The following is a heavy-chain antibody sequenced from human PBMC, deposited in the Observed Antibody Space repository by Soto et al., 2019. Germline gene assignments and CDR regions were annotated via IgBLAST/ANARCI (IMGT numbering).Heavy chain of an antibody. J-gene: IGHJ4*02. Sequence: TLSLTCAVYGGSFSGYYWSWIRQPPGKGLEWIGEINHSGSTNYNPSLKSRVTISVDTSKNQFSLKLSSVTAADTAVYYCARASYSSSRNAFDYWGQGTLVTVSS. CDR3: ARASYSSSRNAFDY. D-gene: IGHD6-13*01. CDR1: GGSFSGYY. CDR2: INHSGST. V-gene: IGHV4-34*01.